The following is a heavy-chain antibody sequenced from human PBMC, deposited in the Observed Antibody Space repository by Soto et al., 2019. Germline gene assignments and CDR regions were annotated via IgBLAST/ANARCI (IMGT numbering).Heavy chain of an antibody. Sequence: PSETLSLTCTVSGGSISSGGYYWSWIRQHPGKGLEWIGYIYYSGSTYYNPSLKSRVTISVDTSKNQFSLKLSSVTAADTAVYYCARVGDFPQTFFDYWGQGTLVTVPS. V-gene: IGHV4-31*03. CDR3: ARVGDFPQTFFDY. CDR1: GGSISSGGYY. CDR2: IYYSGST. J-gene: IGHJ4*02. D-gene: IGHD3-16*01.